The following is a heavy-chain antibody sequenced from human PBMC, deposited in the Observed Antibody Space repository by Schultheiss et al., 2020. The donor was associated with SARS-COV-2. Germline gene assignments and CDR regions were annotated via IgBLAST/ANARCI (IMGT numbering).Heavy chain of an antibody. CDR2: INPNSGGT. D-gene: IGHD2-2*01. CDR3: ARGDIVVVPAAISQPFDP. V-gene: IGHV1-2*02. CDR1: GYTFTSYD. J-gene: IGHJ5*02. Sequence: ASVKVSCKASGYTFTSYDINWVRQATGQGLEWMGWINPNSGGTNYAQKFQGRVTMTRDTSISTAYMELSRLRSDDTAVYYCARGDIVVVPAAISQPFDPWGQGTLVTVSS.